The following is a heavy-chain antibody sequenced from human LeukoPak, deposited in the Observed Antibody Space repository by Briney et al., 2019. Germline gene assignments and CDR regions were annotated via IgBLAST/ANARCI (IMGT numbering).Heavy chain of an antibody. J-gene: IGHJ3*02. Sequence: GGSLRLSCAASGFTFSSYSMNWVRQAPGKGLEWVSSISSSSSYIYYADSVKGRFTISRDNAKNSLYLQMNSLRAEDTALYYCARADDSSGYYSDAFDIWGQGTMVTVSS. CDR3: ARADDSSGYYSDAFDI. D-gene: IGHD3-22*01. CDR1: GFTFSSYS. CDR2: ISSSSSYI. V-gene: IGHV3-21*04.